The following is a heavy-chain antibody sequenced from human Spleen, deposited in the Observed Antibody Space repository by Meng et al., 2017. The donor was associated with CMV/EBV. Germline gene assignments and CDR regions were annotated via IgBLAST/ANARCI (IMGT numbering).Heavy chain of an antibody. CDR2: ISAGGGTT. CDR3: AKDKSVAISGVVHYYFDY. J-gene: IGHJ4*02. CDR1: GFTFTNYA. V-gene: IGHV3-23*01. Sequence: GESLKISCAASGFTFTNYAMTWVRQGPGKGLEWVSGISAGGGTTHYADSVKGRFTISRDNSKNTVYLHMSSLGAEDTAMYYCAKDKSVAISGVVHYYFDYWGPGTLVTVS. D-gene: IGHD3-3*01.